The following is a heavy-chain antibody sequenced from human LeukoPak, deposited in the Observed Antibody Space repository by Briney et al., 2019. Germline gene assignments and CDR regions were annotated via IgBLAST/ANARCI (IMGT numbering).Heavy chain of an antibody. Sequence: ASVKVSCKASGYTFTSYAMHWVRQAPGQRLEWMGGIIPIFGTANYAQKFQGRVTITADESTSTAYMELSSLRSEDTAVYYCARDQDCGGDCYTSAEYFQHWGQGTLVTVSS. J-gene: IGHJ1*01. CDR3: ARDQDCGGDCYTSAEYFQH. CDR2: IIPIFGTA. CDR1: GYTFTSYA. V-gene: IGHV1-69*13. D-gene: IGHD2-21*02.